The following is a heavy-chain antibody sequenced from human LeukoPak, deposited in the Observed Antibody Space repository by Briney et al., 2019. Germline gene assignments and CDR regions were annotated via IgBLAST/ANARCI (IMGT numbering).Heavy chain of an antibody. V-gene: IGHV1-24*01. Sequence: ASVKVSCKVSGYTLTELSMHWVRQAPGKGLEWMGGFDPEDGETIYAQKFQGRVTITTDESTSTAYMELSSLRSEDTAVYYCARDIGHSGYYRMAFDYWGQGTLVTVSS. CDR1: GYTLTELS. CDR3: ARDIGHSGYYRMAFDY. J-gene: IGHJ4*02. D-gene: IGHD3-22*01. CDR2: FDPEDGET.